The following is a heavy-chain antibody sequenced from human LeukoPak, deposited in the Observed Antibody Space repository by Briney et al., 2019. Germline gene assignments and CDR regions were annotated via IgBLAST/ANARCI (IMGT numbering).Heavy chain of an antibody. V-gene: IGHV4-61*05. CDR2: MYYSGST. Sequence: PSETLSLTCTVSGGSISSSSYYWGWIRQPPGKGLEWIGYMYYSGSTNYNPSLKSRVTISVDTSKNQFSLRLSSVTAADTAVYYCARGPLYGSGNYYFDSWGQGTLVTVSS. J-gene: IGHJ5*01. CDR1: GGSISSSSYY. CDR3: ARGPLYGSGNYYFDS. D-gene: IGHD3-10*01.